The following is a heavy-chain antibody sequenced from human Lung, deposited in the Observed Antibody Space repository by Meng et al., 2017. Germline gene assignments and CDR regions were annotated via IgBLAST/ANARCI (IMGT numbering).Heavy chain of an antibody. V-gene: IGHV1-18*01. J-gene: IGHJ4*02. CDR2: INTYNGKT. Sequence: GQLVQSGAEVKKPGASVKVSCEASGYTLSSDGFSWVRQAPGQGLEWLGWINTYNGKTDYAQKFQGRITMTTDTFTSTAYMELRNLRSDDTAVYYCATRGNPYLNCWGRGTLVTVSS. CDR1: GYTLSSDG. CDR3: ATRGNPYLNC.